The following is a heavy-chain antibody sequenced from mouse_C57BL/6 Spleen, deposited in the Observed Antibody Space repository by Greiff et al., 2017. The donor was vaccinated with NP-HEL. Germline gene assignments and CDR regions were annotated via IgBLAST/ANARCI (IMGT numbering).Heavy chain of an antibody. CDR1: GYSITSGYY. CDR2: ISYDGSN. D-gene: IGHD1-1*01. V-gene: IGHV3-6*01. CDR3: AREAITTVVDWYFDV. J-gene: IGHJ1*03. Sequence: DVQLQQSGPGLVKPSQSLSLTCSVTGYSITSGYYWNWIRQFPGNKLEWMGYISYDGSNNYNPSLKNRISITRDTSKNQFFLKLNSVTTEDTATYYCAREAITTVVDWYFDVWGTGTTVTVSS.